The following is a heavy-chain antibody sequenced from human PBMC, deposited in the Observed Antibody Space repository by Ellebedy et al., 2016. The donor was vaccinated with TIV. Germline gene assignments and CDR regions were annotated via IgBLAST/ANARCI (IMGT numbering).Heavy chain of an antibody. Sequence: GESLKISXAASGFTFGSFAMTWVRQAPGKGLEWVAGITGSGSSADYADFVKGRFTISRDNPKNTLYLQMNSLRAEDTAVYYCAKCRATTWYDWFDPWGQGTLVTVSS. J-gene: IGHJ5*02. V-gene: IGHV3-23*01. D-gene: IGHD6-13*01. CDR2: ITGSGSSA. CDR1: GFTFGSFA. CDR3: AKCRATTWYDWFDP.